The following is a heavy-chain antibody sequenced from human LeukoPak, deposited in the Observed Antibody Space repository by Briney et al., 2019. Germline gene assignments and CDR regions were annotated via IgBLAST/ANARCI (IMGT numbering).Heavy chain of an antibody. CDR1: GFTFSSYG. V-gene: IGHV3-30*02. CDR2: IRYDGSNQ. D-gene: IGHD1-20*01. Sequence: AGGSLRLSCAASGFTFSSYGVHWVRQAPGKGLEWVAFIRYDGSNQYYADSVKGRFTISRDNSKNTLYLQMNSLRAEDTAVYYCATVTSNFDYWGQGTLVTVSS. J-gene: IGHJ4*02. CDR3: ATVTSNFDY.